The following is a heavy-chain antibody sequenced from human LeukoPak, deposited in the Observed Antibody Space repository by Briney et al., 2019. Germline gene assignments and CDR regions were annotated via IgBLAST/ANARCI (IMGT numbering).Heavy chain of an antibody. Sequence: GESLKISCKGSGYSFTTYWIGWVRQMPGKGLEWMGIIYPGDSDTRYSPSFQGQVTISADKSISTAYLQWSSLKASDTAMYYCARARYCSGGTRYPDYWGQGTLVTVSS. D-gene: IGHD2-15*01. CDR3: ARARYCSGGTRYPDY. V-gene: IGHV5-51*01. CDR2: IYPGDSDT. J-gene: IGHJ4*02. CDR1: GYSFTTYW.